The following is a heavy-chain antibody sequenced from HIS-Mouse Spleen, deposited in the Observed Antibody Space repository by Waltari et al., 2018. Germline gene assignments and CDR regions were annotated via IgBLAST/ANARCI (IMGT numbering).Heavy chain of an antibody. D-gene: IGHD6-13*01. J-gene: IGHJ4*02. CDR2: INHSGST. CDR3: ARGKGSSSWYYFDY. Sequence: QVQLQQWGAGLLKPSETLSLTCAVYGGSVSGYSWSWIRPPPGKGLEWIGEINHSGSTNYNPSLKSRVTISVDTSKNQFSLKLSSVTAADTAVYYCARGKGSSSWYYFDYWGQGTLVTVSS. V-gene: IGHV4-34*01. CDR1: GGSVSGYS.